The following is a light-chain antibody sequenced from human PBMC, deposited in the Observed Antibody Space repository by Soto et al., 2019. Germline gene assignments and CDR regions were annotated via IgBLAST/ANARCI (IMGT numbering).Light chain of an antibody. CDR2: GAS. J-gene: IGKJ5*01. Sequence: IALTQSPGTLSLYPGERATLSCMASERLSSVYLAWYQQSPGLPPRLLNYGASNRATGIPDRFSGSGSGTDFTLIINRREPEDVAIYYCQQYGGSPRITFGQGTLLE. CDR1: ERLSSVY. CDR3: QQYGGSPRIT. V-gene: IGKV3-20*01.